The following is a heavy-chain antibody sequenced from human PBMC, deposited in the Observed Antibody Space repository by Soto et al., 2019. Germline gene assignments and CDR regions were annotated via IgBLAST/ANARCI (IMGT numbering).Heavy chain of an antibody. CDR3: ARDGIGYYAQKYYFDY. V-gene: IGHV4-34*01. J-gene: IGHJ4*02. CDR2: INHSGST. Sequence: QVQLQQWGAGLLKPSETLSLTCAVYGGSFSGYYWSWIRQPPGKGLEWIGEINHSGSTNYNPSLKSRVTISVDTSKTQVSLQLSSVTAADPAVYYCARDGIGYYAQKYYFDYWGQGTLVTVSS. CDR1: GGSFSGYY. D-gene: IGHD3-10*01.